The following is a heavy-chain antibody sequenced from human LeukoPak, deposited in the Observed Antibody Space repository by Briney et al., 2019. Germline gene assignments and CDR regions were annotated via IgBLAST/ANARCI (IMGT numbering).Heavy chain of an antibody. CDR3: SRDGGYCSSTSCRGYYFDY. CDR2: ISSSSSTI. J-gene: IGHJ4*02. CDR1: GFTFSSYS. D-gene: IGHD2-2*01. Sequence: GGSLRLSCAASGFTFSSYSMNWVRQAPGKGLEWVSYISSSSSTIYYADSVKGRFTISRDNAKNSLYLQMNSLRAEDTAVYYCSRDGGYCSSTSCRGYYFDYWGQGTLVTVSS. V-gene: IGHV3-48*01.